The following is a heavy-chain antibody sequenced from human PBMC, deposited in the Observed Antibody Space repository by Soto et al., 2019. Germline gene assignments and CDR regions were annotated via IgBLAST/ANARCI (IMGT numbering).Heavy chain of an antibody. CDR1: GFTFISYT. V-gene: IGHV3-23*01. CDR3: ANAGEGDLNNFDD. CDR2: TSGSGVST. Sequence: PGGSLSLSGAASGFTFISYTVGWVRQPLGKGLEWGSATSGSGVSTYCADSVKGRFTISRANSKNTLYLQKNSLRAEDTAVYYCANAGEGDLNNFDDWGQGTMVTVSS. J-gene: IGHJ4*02. D-gene: IGHD3-10*01.